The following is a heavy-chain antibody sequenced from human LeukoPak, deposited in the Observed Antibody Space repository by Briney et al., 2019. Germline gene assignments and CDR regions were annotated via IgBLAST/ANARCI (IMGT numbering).Heavy chain of an antibody. Sequence: GGALRLSCAASGFTYDDYAMHWVRQAPGKDLEWVSGISWNSGSIGYADSVKGRFTISRDNAKNSLYLQMNSLRAEDTALYYCAKDIDSGWYSNFDYWGQGTLVTVSS. CDR3: AKDIDSGWYSNFDY. V-gene: IGHV3-9*01. J-gene: IGHJ4*02. CDR2: ISWNSGSI. CDR1: GFTYDDYA. D-gene: IGHD6-19*01.